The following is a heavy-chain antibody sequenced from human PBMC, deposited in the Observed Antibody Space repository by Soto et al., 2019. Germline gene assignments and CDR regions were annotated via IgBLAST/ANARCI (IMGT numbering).Heavy chain of an antibody. V-gene: IGHV1-69*13. D-gene: IGHD6-19*01. J-gene: IGHJ4*02. CDR3: ANTLAVAGLLMELDY. CDR1: GGTFSSYT. CDR2: IIPIFGTA. Sequence: GASVKVSCKASGGTFSSYTISWVRQAPGQGLEWMGRIIPIFGTANYAQKFQGRVTITADESTSTAYMELSSLRSEDTAVYYCANTLAVAGLLMELDYWGQGTLVTVSS.